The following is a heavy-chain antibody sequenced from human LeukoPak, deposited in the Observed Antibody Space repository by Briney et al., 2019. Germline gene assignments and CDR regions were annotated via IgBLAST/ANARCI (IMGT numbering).Heavy chain of an antibody. V-gene: IGHV3-33*08. CDR1: GFTFSSYG. CDR3: ARADIVATSLDY. D-gene: IGHD5-12*01. J-gene: IGHJ4*02. CDR2: IWYDGSNK. Sequence: GGSLRLSCGASGFTFSSYGMHWVRQAPGKGLEWVAVIWYDGSNKYYADSVKGRFTISRDNSKNTLYLQMNSLRAEDTAVYYCARADIVATSLDYWGQGTLVTVSS.